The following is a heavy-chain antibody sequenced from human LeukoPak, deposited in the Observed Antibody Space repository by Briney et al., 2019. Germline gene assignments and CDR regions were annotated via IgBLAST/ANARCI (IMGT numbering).Heavy chain of an antibody. V-gene: IGHV4-34*01. D-gene: IGHD6-19*01. CDR1: GGSFSGYY. Sequence: PSETLSLTCAVYGGSFSGYYWSWIRQPPGKGLEWIGEINHSGSTNYNPSLKSRVTISVDTSKNQFSLKLSSVTAADTTVYYCARGFPCSSGWAIDYSGQGTLVTVSS. J-gene: IGHJ4*02. CDR3: ARGFPCSSGWAIDY. CDR2: INHSGST.